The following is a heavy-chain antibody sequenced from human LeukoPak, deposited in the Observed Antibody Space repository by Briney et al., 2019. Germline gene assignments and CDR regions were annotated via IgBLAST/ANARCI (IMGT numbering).Heavy chain of an antibody. CDR2: IYSSGNT. J-gene: IGHJ4*02. D-gene: IGHD5-18*01. CDR1: GASISSGRNY. CDR3: ARHFSGTAMAHYFDH. Sequence: SETLSLTCSVSGASISSGRNYWGWIRQSPGKGLEWIASIYSSGNTQYNPSLQSRVSVSVDTSKNQVSVRLSSLTAADTGVYYCARHFSGTAMAHYFDHWGQGTVVTVSS. V-gene: IGHV4-39*01.